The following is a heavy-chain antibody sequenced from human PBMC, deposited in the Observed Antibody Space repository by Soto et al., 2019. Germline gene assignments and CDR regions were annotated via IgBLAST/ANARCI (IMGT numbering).Heavy chain of an antibody. CDR3: AKDRYSDRGRYFDC. J-gene: IGHJ4*02. Sequence: EVQLSESGGDLVQPGGSLRLSCAASGSTFNTFAMSWVRQSPGKGLEWVSSISYSGGNTYYADSVKGRFTISRDNSKNTLYLEMSSLRAEDTAIYYCAKDRYSDRGRYFDCWGQGTLVTVSS. CDR1: GSTFNTFA. D-gene: IGHD5-18*01. CDR2: ISYSGGNT. V-gene: IGHV3-23*01.